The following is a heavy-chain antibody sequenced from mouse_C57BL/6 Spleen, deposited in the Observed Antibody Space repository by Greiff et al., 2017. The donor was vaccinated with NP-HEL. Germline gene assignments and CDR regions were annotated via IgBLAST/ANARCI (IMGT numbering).Heavy chain of an antibody. Sequence: EVQVVESGGGLVQPGGSLKLSCAASGFTFSDYYMYWVRQTPEKRLEWVAYISNGGGSTYYLDTVKGRFTIARDNAKNTLYLQMSRLKSEDTAMYYCARGYYGSSSDYWGQGTTLTVSS. D-gene: IGHD1-1*01. CDR3: ARGYYGSSSDY. V-gene: IGHV5-12*01. J-gene: IGHJ2*01. CDR2: ISNGGGST. CDR1: GFTFSDYY.